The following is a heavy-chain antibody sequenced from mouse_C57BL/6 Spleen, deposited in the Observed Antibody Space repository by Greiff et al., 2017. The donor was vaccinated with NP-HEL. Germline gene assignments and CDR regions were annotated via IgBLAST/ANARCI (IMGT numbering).Heavy chain of an antibody. Sequence: EVQLVESGGGLVKPGGSLKLSCAASGFTFSDYGMHWVRQAPEKGLEWVAYISSGSSTIYYADTVKGRFTISRDNAKNTLFLQMTSLRSEDKAMYYCAREGLQGGFAYWGQGTLVTVSA. J-gene: IGHJ3*01. D-gene: IGHD2-2*01. CDR1: GFTFSDYG. V-gene: IGHV5-17*01. CDR3: AREGLQGGFAY. CDR2: ISSGSSTI.